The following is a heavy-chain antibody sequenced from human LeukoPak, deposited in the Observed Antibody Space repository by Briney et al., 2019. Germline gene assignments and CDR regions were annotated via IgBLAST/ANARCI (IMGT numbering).Heavy chain of an antibody. D-gene: IGHD2-15*01. V-gene: IGHV4-59*08. J-gene: IGHJ4*02. Sequence: SSETLSLTCTVSGVSISSYYWSWIRQPPGKGLEWIGYIYYTGSTNHSPSLKSRVIISVDTSKNQFSLKLSSVTAADTAVYYCARLDELLAFDYWGQGTLVTVSS. CDR3: ARLDELLAFDY. CDR2: IYYTGST. CDR1: GVSISSYY.